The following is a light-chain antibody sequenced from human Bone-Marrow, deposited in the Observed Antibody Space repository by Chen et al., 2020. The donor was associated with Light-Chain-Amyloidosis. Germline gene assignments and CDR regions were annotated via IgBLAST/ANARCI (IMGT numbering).Light chain of an antibody. CDR1: QSVSSNS. J-gene: IGKJ2*01. CDR2: GAL. CDR3: QQYGTSPYT. V-gene: IGKV3-20*01. Sequence: VLTQSPDTLSLSPGQRATLSCRASQSVSSNSLAWYQQRAGQAPRLLIYGALMRAAGIPDRFSGSGSGTDFTLTVGRLEPEDFGVYYCQQYGTSPYTFGQGTRLEIK.